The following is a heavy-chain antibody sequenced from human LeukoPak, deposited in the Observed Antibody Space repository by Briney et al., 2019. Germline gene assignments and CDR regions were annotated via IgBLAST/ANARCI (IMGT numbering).Heavy chain of an antibody. Sequence: HPGGSLRLSCAASGFTFSSYAMSWVRQAPGKGLEWVSGISGSGGSTYYADSVKGRFTISRDNSKNTLYLQMNSLRVEDTAVYYCAKDYGDYAGYFQHWGQGTLVTVSS. V-gene: IGHV3-23*01. CDR2: ISGSGGST. D-gene: IGHD4-17*01. CDR1: GFTFSSYA. J-gene: IGHJ1*01. CDR3: AKDYGDYAGYFQH.